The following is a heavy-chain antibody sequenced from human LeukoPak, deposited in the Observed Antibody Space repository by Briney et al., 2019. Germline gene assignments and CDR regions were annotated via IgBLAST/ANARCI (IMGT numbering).Heavy chain of an antibody. CDR1: GFTFSDYY. CDR2: ISGSGGST. CDR3: VRDLGGRSGH. Sequence: HPGGSLRLSCAASGFTFSDYYMSWIRQAPGKGLEWVSAISGSGGSTYYADSVKGRFTISRDNSKNTLYLQMNSLRAEDTAVYYCVRDLGGRSGHWGQGTLVTVSS. D-gene: IGHD1-26*01. V-gene: IGHV3-23*01. J-gene: IGHJ4*02.